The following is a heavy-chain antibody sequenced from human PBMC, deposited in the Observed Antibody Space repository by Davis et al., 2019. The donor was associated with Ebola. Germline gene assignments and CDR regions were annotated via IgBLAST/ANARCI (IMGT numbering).Heavy chain of an antibody. V-gene: IGHV1-69*13. CDR2: IIPLFGTA. Sequence: SVKVSCKASGGSFRNYAISWVRQAPGHGLEWVGGIIPLFGTANYAPKFQDRVTIIADESTSTVYMEVSSLKSEDTAVYYCARDLSGDNILCPDYWGQGTLVTVSS. CDR1: GGSFRNYA. D-gene: IGHD1-26*01. CDR3: ARDLSGDNILCPDY. J-gene: IGHJ4*02.